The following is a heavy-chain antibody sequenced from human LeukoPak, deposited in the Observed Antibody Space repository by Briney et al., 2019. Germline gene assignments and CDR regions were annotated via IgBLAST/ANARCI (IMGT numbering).Heavy chain of an antibody. J-gene: IGHJ4*02. CDR1: GGSFSGYY. Sequence: PSETLSLTCAVYGGSFSGYYWSWIRQPPGKGLEWIGEINHSGSTNYNPSLKSRVTISVDTSKNQFSLKLSSVTAADTAVYYCARGPTSSGYYYGFDYWGQGTLVTVPS. D-gene: IGHD3-22*01. V-gene: IGHV4-34*01. CDR2: INHSGST. CDR3: ARGPTSSGYYYGFDY.